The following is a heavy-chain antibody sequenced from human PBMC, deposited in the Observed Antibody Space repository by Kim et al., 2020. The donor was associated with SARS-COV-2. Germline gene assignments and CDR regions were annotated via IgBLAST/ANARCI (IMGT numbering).Heavy chain of an antibody. V-gene: IGHV1-18*01. J-gene: IGHJ4*02. Sequence: ASVKVSCKASGYTFTSYGISWVRQAPGQGLEWMGWISAYNGNTNYAQKLQGRVTMTTDTSTSTAYMELRSLRSDDTAVYYCARDFERLLASIPMADYGDYLTHYFDYWGQGTLVTVSS. CDR2: ISAYNGNT. D-gene: IGHD4-17*01. CDR3: ARDFERLLASIPMADYGDYLTHYFDY. CDR1: GYTFTSYG.